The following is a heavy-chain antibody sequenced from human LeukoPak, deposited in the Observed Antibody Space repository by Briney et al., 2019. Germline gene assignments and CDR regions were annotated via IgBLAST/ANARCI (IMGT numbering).Heavy chain of an antibody. CDR3: AREVWGPEY. Sequence: QPGGSLRLSCAASGFTFSSYWMSWVRQAPGKGLEWVANIKQDGSDKHYMDSVKGRFTISRDNTKNSVYLQMSSLRAEDTAVYYCAREVWGPEYWGQGTLVTVSS. J-gene: IGHJ4*02. D-gene: IGHD1-14*01. CDR1: GFTFSSYW. V-gene: IGHV3-7*01. CDR2: IKQDGSDK.